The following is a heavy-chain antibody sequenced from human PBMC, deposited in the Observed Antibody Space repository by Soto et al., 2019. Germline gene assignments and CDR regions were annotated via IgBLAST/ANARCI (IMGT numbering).Heavy chain of an antibody. V-gene: IGHV6-1*01. CDR3: SRTLRDHGLKYFDG. CDR2: TYYRSKWYN. J-gene: IGHJ4*02. CDR1: LALIYAFSAA. D-gene: IGHD3-10*01. Sequence: TFSLKPPLSLALIYAFSAASNCIRHSRSRGLEWLGRTYYRSKWYNDHSISVKSRMAINPDKSKKHFSLQLKSVTPDDTAGYYCSRTLRDHGLKYFDGWGQGTLVTVSS.